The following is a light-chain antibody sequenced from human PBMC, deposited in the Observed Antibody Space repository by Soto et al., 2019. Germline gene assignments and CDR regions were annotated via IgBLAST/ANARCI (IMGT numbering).Light chain of an antibody. V-gene: IGKV4-1*01. J-gene: IGKJ1*01. CDR3: QQYCSTPRT. Sequence: DIVMTQSPGSLAVSLGERATINCKSSQSVLYSSNNKNYLAWYQQKPGQPPKLLIYWASTRESGVPDRFSGSGSGTDFTLTISSLQAEDVAVYYCQQYCSTPRTFGQGTKVDIK. CDR2: WAS. CDR1: QSVLYSSNNKNY.